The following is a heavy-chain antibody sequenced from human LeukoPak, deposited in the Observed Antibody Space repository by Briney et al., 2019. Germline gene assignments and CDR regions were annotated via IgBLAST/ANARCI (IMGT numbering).Heavy chain of an antibody. V-gene: IGHV2-70*11. CDR3: ARTRITMVRGVTNWFDP. J-gene: IGHJ5*02. Sequence: SGPTLVNPTQTLTLTCTFSGFSLSTSGMCVSWIRQPPGKALEWLARIDWDDDKYYSTSLKTRLTISKDTSKNQVVLTMTNMDPVDTATYYCARTRITMVRGVTNWFDPWGQGTLVTVSS. D-gene: IGHD3-10*01. CDR1: GFSLSTSGMC. CDR2: IDWDDDK.